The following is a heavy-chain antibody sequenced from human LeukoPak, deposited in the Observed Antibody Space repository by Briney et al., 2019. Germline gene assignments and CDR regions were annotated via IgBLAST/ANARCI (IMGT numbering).Heavy chain of an antibody. CDR2: ISYDGSDI. J-gene: IGHJ5*01. D-gene: IGHD5-12*01. V-gene: IGHV3-30*18. Sequence: GRSLRLSCVTSGFPFNNYGMHWVRQAPGKGLEWVAVISYDGSDIYYADSVKGRFTISRDDSKKTLYLQMNSLRPGDTAVYYCAKDLGYKDSWGQGTLVTVSS. CDR1: GFPFNNYG. CDR3: AKDLGYKDS.